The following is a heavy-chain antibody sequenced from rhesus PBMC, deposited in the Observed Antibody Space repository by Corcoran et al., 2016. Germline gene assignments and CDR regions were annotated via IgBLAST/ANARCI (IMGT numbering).Heavy chain of an antibody. D-gene: IGHD1-26*01. CDR2: IYGSGSST. CDR1: GGSISSSY. Sequence: QLQLQESGPGLVKPSETLSVTCAVSGGSISSSYWSWIRQAPGKGLEWIGYIYGSGSSTNYNPSLKSRVTLSVDTSKNQLSLKLSSVTAADTAVYYCARDPNWNYLDYWGQGVLVTVSS. CDR3: ARDPNWNYLDY. J-gene: IGHJ4*01. V-gene: IGHV4-169*02.